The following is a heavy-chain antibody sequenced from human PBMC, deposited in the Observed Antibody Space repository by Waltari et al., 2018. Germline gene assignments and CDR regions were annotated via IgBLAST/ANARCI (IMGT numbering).Heavy chain of an antibody. CDR1: GFTFSSYA. J-gene: IGHJ2*01. V-gene: IGHV3-23*01. CDR3: AKYVEMATIKGWYFDL. Sequence: EVQLLESGGGLVQPGGSLRLSCAASGFTFSSYAMSCVRQAPGKGLEWVSAISGSGGSTYYADSVKGRFTISRDNSKNTLYLQMNSLRAEDTAVYYCAKYVEMATIKGWYFDLWGRGTLVTVSS. D-gene: IGHD5-12*01. CDR2: ISGSGGST.